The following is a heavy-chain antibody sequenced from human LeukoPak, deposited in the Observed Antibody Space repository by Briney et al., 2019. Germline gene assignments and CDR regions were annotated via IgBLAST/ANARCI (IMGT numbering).Heavy chain of an antibody. CDR2: IYYSGTT. CDR1: GGSISSYY. CDR3: ARGGQYSGYGTTFEY. Sequence: SETLSLTCTVSGGSISSYYWSWIRQPPGKGLEWIGYIYYSGTTNYNPSLKSRVSMSVDTSKNQFSLKLSSVTAADTAVYYCARGGQYSGYGTTFEYWGQGTLVTVSS. V-gene: IGHV4-59*08. D-gene: IGHD5-12*01. J-gene: IGHJ4*02.